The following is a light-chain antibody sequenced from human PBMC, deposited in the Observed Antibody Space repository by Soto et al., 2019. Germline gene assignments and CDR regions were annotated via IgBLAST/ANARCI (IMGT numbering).Light chain of an antibody. CDR1: QSISSY. Sequence: DIQMTQSPSSLSASVGDRVTITCRASQSISSYLNWYQQKPGKAPNLLIYATSSLQTGVPSRFSGSGSGTDFTLTISSLQPEDFATYYCQQSYNPPYTFGQGTKLEIK. CDR2: ATS. J-gene: IGKJ2*01. V-gene: IGKV1-39*01. CDR3: QQSYNPPYT.